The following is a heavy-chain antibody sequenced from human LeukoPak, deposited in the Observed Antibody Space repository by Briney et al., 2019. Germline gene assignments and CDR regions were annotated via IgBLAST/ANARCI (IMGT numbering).Heavy chain of an antibody. CDR3: ARGEARDDGFDI. Sequence: ASVKVSCKASGYTFINYDINWVRQAPGQGLEWRGWMNPTTSNTDYAQKFQGRVTLTRDASISTAYMELSSLRSEDTAIYYCARGEARDDGFDIWGQGTMVTVSS. J-gene: IGHJ3*02. V-gene: IGHV1-8*01. CDR2: MNPTTSNT. CDR1: GYTFINYD.